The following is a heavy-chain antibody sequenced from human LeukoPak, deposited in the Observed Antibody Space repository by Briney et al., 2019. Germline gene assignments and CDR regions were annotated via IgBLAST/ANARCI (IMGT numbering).Heavy chain of an antibody. V-gene: IGHV3-33*01. CDR1: GFTFSSYV. CDR2: IWYDGSNK. Sequence: GGSLRLSCAASGFTFSSYVMHWVRQAPGKGLEWVAVIWYDGSNKYYADSVKGRFTISRDNSKNTLYLQMNSLRAEDTAVYYCARGGYCSSTSCLPYYYYYYYMDVWGKGTTVTVSS. CDR3: ARGGYCSSTSCLPYYYYYYYMDV. D-gene: IGHD2-2*03. J-gene: IGHJ6*03.